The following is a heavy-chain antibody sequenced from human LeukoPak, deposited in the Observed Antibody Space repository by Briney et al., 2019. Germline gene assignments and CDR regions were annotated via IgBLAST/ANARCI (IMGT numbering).Heavy chain of an antibody. V-gene: IGHV3-7*04. CDR3: ARGRGLGYYYYMDV. CDR1: GFTFSSYW. Sequence: GGSLRLSCAASGFTFSSYWMSWVRQAPGKGLEWVANIKQDGSEKYYVDSVKGRFTISRDNAENSLYLQMNSLRAEDTAVYYCARGRGLGYYYYMDVWGKGTTVTVSS. CDR2: IKQDGSEK. J-gene: IGHJ6*03. D-gene: IGHD7-27*01.